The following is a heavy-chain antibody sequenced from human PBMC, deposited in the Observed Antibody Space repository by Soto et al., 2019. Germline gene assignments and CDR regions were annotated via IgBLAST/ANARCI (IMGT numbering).Heavy chain of an antibody. CDR2: MNPNSGNT. D-gene: IGHD6-13*01. CDR1: GYTFTSYD. CDR3: ARERSAAGAGWFDP. J-gene: IGHJ5*02. Sequence: QVQLVQSGAEVKKPGASVKVSCKASGYTFTSYDINWVRQATGQGLEWMGWMNPNSGNTDYAQKFXXXVXXTRTTSISTAYMELSSLRSEDTAVYYCARERSAAGAGWFDPWGQGTLVTVSS. V-gene: IGHV1-8*01.